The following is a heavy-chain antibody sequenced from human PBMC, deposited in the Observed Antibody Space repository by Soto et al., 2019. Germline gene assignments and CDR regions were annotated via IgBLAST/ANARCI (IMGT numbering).Heavy chain of an antibody. CDR2: INQYGKIT. V-gene: IGHV3-48*03. D-gene: IGHD3-3*01. J-gene: IGHJ4*02. Sequence: DVRLVESWGGFIQPGGSLRLSCAASGFSFEEYEMNWVRQAPGQGLEWISYINQYGKITYYADSVKGRFTISRDDAKNSLFLQMDSLTVDDTALYYCARAAWSDEGWDHWGQGVLVTVSS. CDR3: ARAAWSDEGWDH. CDR1: GFSFEEYE.